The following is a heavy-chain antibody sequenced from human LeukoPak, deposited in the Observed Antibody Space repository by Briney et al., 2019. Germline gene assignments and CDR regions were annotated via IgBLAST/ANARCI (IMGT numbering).Heavy chain of an antibody. D-gene: IGHD6-19*01. CDR2: INPNSGGT. CDR3: ARGSGWYYYHMDV. V-gene: IGHV1-2*06. J-gene: IGHJ6*03. CDR1: GDTFTGYY. Sequence: GASEKVSCKASGDTFTGYYMHWVRQAPGLGLEWMGRINPNSGGTNYAQKFQGRVTMTRDTSISTAYMELSRLRSDDTAVYYCARGSGWYYYHMDVWGKGTTVTVSS.